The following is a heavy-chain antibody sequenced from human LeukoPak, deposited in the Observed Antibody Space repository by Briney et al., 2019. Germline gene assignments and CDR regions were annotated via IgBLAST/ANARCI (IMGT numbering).Heavy chain of an antibody. CDR1: GFTFSGYA. V-gene: IGHV3-23*01. D-gene: IGHD1-26*01. CDR2: ISDSGGTV. CDR3: AKKLSGSYQGFDY. J-gene: IGHJ4*02. Sequence: GGSLRLSCAASGFTFSGYAMSWVRQAPGKWLEWVSGISDSGGTVYYADSVKGRFTISRDNSKNLLYLQMNSLRAEDTAVYYCAKKLSGSYQGFDYWGQGTLVAVSS.